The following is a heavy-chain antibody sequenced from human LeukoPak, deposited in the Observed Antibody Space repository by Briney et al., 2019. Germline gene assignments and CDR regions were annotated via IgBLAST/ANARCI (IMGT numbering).Heavy chain of an antibody. V-gene: IGHV3-23*01. CDR3: ANDYGDYEVYFDY. CDR2: ISGSGGST. CDR1: GFTFSNYA. J-gene: IGHJ4*02. Sequence: GGSLRLSCAASGFTFSNYAMSWVRQAPGKGLEWVSAISGSGGSTYYADSVNGRFTISRDNSKSTLYLQMDSLRAEDTAIYYSANDYGDYEVYFDYWGQGTLVTVSS. D-gene: IGHD4-17*01.